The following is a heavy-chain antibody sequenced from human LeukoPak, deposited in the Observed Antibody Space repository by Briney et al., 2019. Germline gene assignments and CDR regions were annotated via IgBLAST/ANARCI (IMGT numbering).Heavy chain of an antibody. CDR1: GFTFSSYW. D-gene: IGHD5-18*01. V-gene: IGHV3-7*01. CDR3: ARGTSRHTAVAVVGY. J-gene: IGHJ4*02. CDR2: IKQDGSEE. Sequence: GGSLRLSCAASGFTFSSYWMTWVRQAPGKGLEWVANIKQDGSEEYYVDSVKGRFTISRDYAKNSLYLQMSSLRAEDTAVYYCARGTSRHTAVAVVGYWGQGTLVTVSS.